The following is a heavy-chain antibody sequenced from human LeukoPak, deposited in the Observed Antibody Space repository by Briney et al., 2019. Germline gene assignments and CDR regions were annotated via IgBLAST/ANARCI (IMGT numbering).Heavy chain of an antibody. V-gene: IGHV4-59*01. CDR2: IYYSGST. D-gene: IGHD3-10*01. CDR1: GGSISSYY. Sequence: PSETLSLTCTVSGGSISSYYWSWIRQPPGKGLEWIGYIYYSGSTNYSPSLKRRVTISVDTSKNQFSLKMSSVTAADTAVYYCARDAGPGIDYWGQGTLVTVSS. CDR3: ARDAGPGIDY. J-gene: IGHJ4*02.